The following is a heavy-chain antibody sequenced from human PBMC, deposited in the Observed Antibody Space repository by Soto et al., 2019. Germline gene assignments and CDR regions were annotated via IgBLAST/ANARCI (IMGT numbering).Heavy chain of an antibody. CDR1: GGTFSSYA. V-gene: IGHV1-69*06. D-gene: IGHD3-22*01. J-gene: IGHJ4*02. CDR3: ARESDSSGYYSFDY. CDR2: IIPIFGTA. Sequence: ASVKVSCKDSGGTFSSYAISWVRQDPGQGLEWMGGIIPIFGTANYAQKSQGRVTITADKSTSTAYMELSSLRSEDTAVYYCARESDSSGYYSFDYWGQGTLVTVSS.